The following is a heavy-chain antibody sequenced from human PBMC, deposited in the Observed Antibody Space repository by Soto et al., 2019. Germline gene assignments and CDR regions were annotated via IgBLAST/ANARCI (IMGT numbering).Heavy chain of an antibody. CDR3: ARLTDLYITYDY. J-gene: IGHJ4*02. CDR2: IYWDDDR. D-gene: IGHD4-4*01. CDR1: GFSISANEEG. V-gene: IGHV2-5*02. Sequence: KFGPTLVTPTQTLTLTCTFSGFSISANEEGEGWMRQLPGKALEWLGIIYWDDDRRYNPLLASRLTITKDSAKNQVFLAMTNMDAVHTATYYCARLTDLYITYDYWSQGAQVTVS.